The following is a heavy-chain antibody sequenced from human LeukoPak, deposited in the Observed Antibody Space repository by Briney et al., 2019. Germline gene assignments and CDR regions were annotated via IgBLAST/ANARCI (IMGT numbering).Heavy chain of an antibody. J-gene: IGHJ4*02. CDR3: AGDNYDSSGYASLGN. Sequence: PGGSLRLSCAASGFTVSNNYMSWVRQAPGRRLEWVSVIYGGGITSYADSVKGRFTISRDNSKNTLYLQMNSLRAEDTAVYYCAGDNYDSSGYASLGNWGQGTLVTVSS. D-gene: IGHD3-22*01. CDR2: IYGGGIT. CDR1: GFTVSNNY. V-gene: IGHV3-66*01.